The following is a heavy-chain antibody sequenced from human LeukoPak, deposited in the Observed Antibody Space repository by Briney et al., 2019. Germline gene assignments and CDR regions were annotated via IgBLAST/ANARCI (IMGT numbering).Heavy chain of an antibody. CDR1: GFTFSSYA. V-gene: IGHV3-30-3*01. CDR3: ARRLWTGSKLYYYGMDV. D-gene: IGHD3/OR15-3a*01. J-gene: IGHJ6*02. CDR2: ISYDGSNK. Sequence: GRSLRLSCAASGFTFSSYAMHWVRQAPGKGPEWVAVISYDGSNKYYADSVKGRFTISRDNSKNTLYLQMNSLRAEDTAVYYCARRLWTGSKLYYYGMDVWGQGTTVTVSS.